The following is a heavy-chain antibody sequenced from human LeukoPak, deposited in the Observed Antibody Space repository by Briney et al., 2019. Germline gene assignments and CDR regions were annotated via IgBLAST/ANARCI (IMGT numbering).Heavy chain of an antibody. J-gene: IGHJ4*02. CDR1: GYTFTSYY. Sequence: ASVKVSCKASGYTFTSYYMHWVRQAPGQGLEWMGWISPYNGNTRYVQKLQGRVTMTTDTSTSTAYMELRSLRFDDTAVYYCARAGSGSGWYFDYWGQGTLVTVSS. D-gene: IGHD6-19*01. V-gene: IGHV1-18*04. CDR2: ISPYNGNT. CDR3: ARAGSGSGWYFDY.